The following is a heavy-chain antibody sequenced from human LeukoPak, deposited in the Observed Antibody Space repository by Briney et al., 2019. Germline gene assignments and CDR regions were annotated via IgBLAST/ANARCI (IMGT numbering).Heavy chain of an antibody. CDR2: INSDGSST. Sequence: GGSLRLSCAASGFTFSSYWMHWVRQAPGKGLVWVSRINSDGSSTSYADSAKGRFTISRDNAKNTLYLQMNSLRAEDTAVYYCARGARITIFGVVIEYYFDYWGQGTLVTVSS. D-gene: IGHD3-3*01. CDR1: GFTFSSYW. V-gene: IGHV3-74*01. CDR3: ARGARITIFGVVIEYYFDY. J-gene: IGHJ4*02.